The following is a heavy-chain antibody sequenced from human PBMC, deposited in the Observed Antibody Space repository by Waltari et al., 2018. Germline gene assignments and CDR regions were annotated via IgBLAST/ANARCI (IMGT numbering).Heavy chain of an antibody. Sequence: QVQLVQSGAEVKKPGASVKVSCKASGYTFTGDYMHWVRQAPGQGREGRGGVSRRWGGAAYALRFRGRVTMTGETSISTAYVGLSGVGSADTAVCFWAGDGGYYDSGGSPVGGVHYWGQGALVAVSS. CDR1: GYTFTGDY. V-gene: IGHV1-2*02. D-gene: IGHD3-22*01. J-gene: IGHJ4*02. CDR3: AGDGGYYDSGGSPVGGVHY. CDR2: VSRRWGGA.